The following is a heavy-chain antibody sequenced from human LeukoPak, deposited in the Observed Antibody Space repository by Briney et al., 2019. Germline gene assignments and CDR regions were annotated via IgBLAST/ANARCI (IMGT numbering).Heavy chain of an antibody. J-gene: IGHJ4*02. D-gene: IGHD3-22*01. CDR2: IYYSGST. CDR1: GGSISSGDYY. CDR3: ARSTYYYDSSASPEFDY. V-gene: IGHV4-30-4*01. Sequence: NPSQTLSLTCTVSGGSISSGDYYWSWIRQPPGKGLEWIGYIYYSGSTYYNPSLKSRVTIAVDTSKNQFSLKLSSVTAADTAVYYCARSTYYYDSSASPEFDYWGQGTLDSVSS.